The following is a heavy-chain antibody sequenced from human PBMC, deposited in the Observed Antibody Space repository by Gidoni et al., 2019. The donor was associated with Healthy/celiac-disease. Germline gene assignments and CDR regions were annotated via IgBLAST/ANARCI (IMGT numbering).Heavy chain of an antibody. J-gene: IGHJ3*02. CDR3: AAGGATYAFDI. D-gene: IGHD1-26*01. CDR2: IVVGSGNT. Sequence: QMQLVQSGPEVKKPGTSVKVSCTASGFTFTSSAVQWVRQARGQRLEWIGWIVVGSGNTNYAQKFQERVTITRDMSTSTAYMELSSLRSEDTAVYYCAAGGATYAFDIWGQGTMVTVSS. V-gene: IGHV1-58*01. CDR1: GFTFTSSA.